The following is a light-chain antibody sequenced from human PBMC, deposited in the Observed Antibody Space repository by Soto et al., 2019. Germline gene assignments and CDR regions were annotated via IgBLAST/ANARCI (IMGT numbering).Light chain of an antibody. J-gene: IGKJ1*01. Sequence: EIVLTQSPGTLSLSPGERATLSCRASQSVSSGYLVWYQQKPGQAPRLLIYGASSRATGIPDRFSGSGSGTDFTLTISRLEPEDFAVYYCHQYGSSAWTFGQGTKVDIK. V-gene: IGKV3-20*01. CDR2: GAS. CDR1: QSVSSGY. CDR3: HQYGSSAWT.